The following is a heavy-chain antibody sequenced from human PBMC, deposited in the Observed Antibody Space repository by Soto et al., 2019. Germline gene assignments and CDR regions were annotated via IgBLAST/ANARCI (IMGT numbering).Heavy chain of an antibody. J-gene: IGHJ4*02. CDR3: ARGETQQQRDY. V-gene: IGHV4-59*12. CDR2: IYHSGST. D-gene: IGHD6-13*01. Sequence: LEILSLTCTVSGGSIISYYWSWIRQPPGKGLEWIGYIYHSGSTYYNPSLKSRVTISVDKSKNQFSLKLSSVTDADTAVYYCARGETQQQRDYWGQGTLVTVSS. CDR1: GGSIISYY.